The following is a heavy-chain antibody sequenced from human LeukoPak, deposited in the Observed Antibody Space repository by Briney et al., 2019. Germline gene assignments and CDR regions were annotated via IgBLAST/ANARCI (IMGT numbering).Heavy chain of an antibody. J-gene: IGHJ6*02. CDR2: ISSSGSTI. CDR3: ARWTTVVTPFGMDV. CDR1: GFTFSSYE. D-gene: IGHD4-23*01. V-gene: IGHV3-48*03. Sequence: GGSLRLSCAASGFTFSSYEMNWVRQAPGKGLEWVSYISSSGSTIYYADSVKGRFTISRDNAKNSLYLQMNSLRAEDTAVYYCARWTTVVTPFGMDVWGQGTAVTVSS.